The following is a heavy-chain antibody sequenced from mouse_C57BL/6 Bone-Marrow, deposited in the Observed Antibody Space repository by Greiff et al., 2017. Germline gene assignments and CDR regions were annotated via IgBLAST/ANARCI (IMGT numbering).Heavy chain of an antibody. V-gene: IGHV5-6*02. CDR2: ISTGGSYT. J-gene: IGHJ3*01. CDR1: GFTFSSYG. CDR3: AGREGWFAY. Sequence: EVKVVESGGDLVKPGGSLKLSCAASGFTFSSYGMSWVRQTPDKRLEWVATISTGGSYTYSPDSVKGRFTISRANAKNTLYLQMSSLKSEDTARDYCAGREGWFAYWGQGTLVTVSA.